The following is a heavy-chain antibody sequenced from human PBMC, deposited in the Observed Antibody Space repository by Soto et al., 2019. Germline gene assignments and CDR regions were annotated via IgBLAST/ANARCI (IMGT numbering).Heavy chain of an antibody. CDR2: ISGSGGST. CDR1: GFTFSSYA. Sequence: GGSLRLSCAASGFTFSSYAMSWVRQAPGKGLEWVSAISGSGGSTYYADSVKGRFTISRDNSKNTLYLQMNSLRAEDTAVYYCATGDLVVVAAELAYWGQGTLVTVSS. D-gene: IGHD2-15*01. V-gene: IGHV3-23*01. J-gene: IGHJ4*02. CDR3: ATGDLVVVAAELAY.